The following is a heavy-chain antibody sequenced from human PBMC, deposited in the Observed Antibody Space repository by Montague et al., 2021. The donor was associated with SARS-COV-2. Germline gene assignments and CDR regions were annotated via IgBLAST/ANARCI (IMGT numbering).Heavy chain of an antibody. J-gene: IGHJ4*02. CDR3: ARGHYSSSWYGIRYYFDY. CDR1: GGSFSGYY. V-gene: IGHV4-34*01. CDR2: INHSGST. D-gene: IGHD6-13*01. Sequence: SETLSLTCVVYGGSFSGYYWSWIRQPPGKGLEWIGEINHSGSTNYNPSLKSRVTISVDTSKNQFSLKLSSVTAADTAVYYCARGHYSSSWYGIRYYFDYWGQGTLVTVSS.